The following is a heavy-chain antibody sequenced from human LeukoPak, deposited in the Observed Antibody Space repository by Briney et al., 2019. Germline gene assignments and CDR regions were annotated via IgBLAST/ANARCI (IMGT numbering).Heavy chain of an antibody. J-gene: IGHJ4*02. CDR2: ISSSSSYI. D-gene: IGHD2-8*01. CDR1: GFTFSSYW. V-gene: IGHV3-21*01. CDR3: AREPGPVWSDY. Sequence: GGSLRLSCAASGFTFSSYWMNWARQAPGKGLEWVSSISSSSSYIYYADSVKGQFTISRDNAKNSLYLQMNSLRAEDTAVYYCAREPGPVWSDYWGQGTLVTVSS.